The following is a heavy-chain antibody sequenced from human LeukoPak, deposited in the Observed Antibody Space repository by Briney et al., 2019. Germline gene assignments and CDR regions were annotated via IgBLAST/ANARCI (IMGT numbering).Heavy chain of an antibody. J-gene: IGHJ6*02. CDR1: GYTFTSYA. D-gene: IGHD5-12*01. Sequence: ASVKVSCKASGYTFTSYAMHWVRQAPGQRLEWMGWINAGNGNTKYSQKFQGRVTITRDTSASTAYMELSSLRSEDTAVYYCARDPGAGYSGYDLGMDVWGQGTTVTVSS. V-gene: IGHV1-3*01. CDR3: ARDPGAGYSGYDLGMDV. CDR2: INAGNGNT.